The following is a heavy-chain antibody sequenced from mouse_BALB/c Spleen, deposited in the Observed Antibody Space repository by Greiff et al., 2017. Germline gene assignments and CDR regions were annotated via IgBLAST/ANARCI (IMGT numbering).Heavy chain of an antibody. CDR2: ISSGGSYT. CDR1: GFTFSSYA. Sequence: EVKLQESGGGLVKPGGSLKLSCAASGFTFSSYAMSWVRQTPEKRLEWVATISSGGSYTYYPDSVKGRFTISRDNAKNTLYLQMSSLRSEDTAMYYCARQGDGAMDYWGQGTSVTVSS. D-gene: IGHD3-3*01. J-gene: IGHJ4*01. V-gene: IGHV5-9-3*01. CDR3: ARQGDGAMDY.